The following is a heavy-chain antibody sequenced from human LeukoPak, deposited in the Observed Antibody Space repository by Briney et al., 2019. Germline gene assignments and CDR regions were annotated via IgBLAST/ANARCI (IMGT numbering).Heavy chain of an antibody. D-gene: IGHD3-16*02. CDR2: ISGSGGST. CDR1: GFTFSSYA. V-gene: IGHV3-23*01. J-gene: IGHJ4*02. CDR3: AKARRVTFGGVIALFDY. Sequence: GGSLRLSCAASGFTFSSYAMSWVRQAPGKGLEWVSAISGSGGSTYYADSVKGRFTISRDNSKNTLYLQMNSLGAEDTAVYYCAKARRVTFGGVIALFDYWGQGTLVTVSS.